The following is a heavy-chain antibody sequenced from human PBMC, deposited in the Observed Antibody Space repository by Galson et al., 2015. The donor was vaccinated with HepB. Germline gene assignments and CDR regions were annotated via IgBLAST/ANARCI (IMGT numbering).Heavy chain of an antibody. D-gene: IGHD6-13*01. V-gene: IGHV3-7*05. CDR1: GFTFSGYW. CDR2: IKEDESEK. J-gene: IGHJ4*02. CDR3: ARFAGGGYSTSWNRSGFDY. Sequence: SLRLSCAAAGFTFSGYWMTWVRQAPGKGLEWVANIKEDESEKYYVDSVKGRFTISRDNAKNSLYLQLNSLRAEDTAVYFCARFAGGGYSTSWNRSGFDYWGQGTLVIVSS.